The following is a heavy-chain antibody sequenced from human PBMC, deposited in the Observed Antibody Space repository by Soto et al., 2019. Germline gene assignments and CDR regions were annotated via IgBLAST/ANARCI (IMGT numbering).Heavy chain of an antibody. Sequence: GESLKISCKGSGYSFTSYWIGWVRQMPGKGLEWMGIIYPGDSDTRYSPSFQGQVTISADKSISTAYLQWSSLKASDTAMYYCASGGRAYCSGGSCYDLFAYWGQGTLVTVSS. CDR1: GYSFTSYW. CDR2: IYPGDSDT. V-gene: IGHV5-51*01. CDR3: ASGGRAYCSGGSCYDLFAY. D-gene: IGHD2-15*01. J-gene: IGHJ4*02.